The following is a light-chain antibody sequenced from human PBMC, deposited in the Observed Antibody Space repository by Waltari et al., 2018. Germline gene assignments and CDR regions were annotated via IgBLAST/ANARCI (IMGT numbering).Light chain of an antibody. J-gene: IGKJ2*01. CDR3: QQYFDNPRT. CDR1: QSILYTSNNQNY. CDR2: WAS. V-gene: IGKV4-1*01. Sequence: EIVMTQSPESLAVSLGETATITCKSSQSILYTSNNQNYLAWYQQKPGQPPRLLIYWASSRDSGVPDRFSGSGSGTDFTLTISSLQAEDVAVYYCQQYFDNPRTFGQGTRLEIK.